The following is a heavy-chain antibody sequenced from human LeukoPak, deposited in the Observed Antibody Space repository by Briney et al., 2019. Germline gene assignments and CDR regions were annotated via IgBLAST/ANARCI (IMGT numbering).Heavy chain of an antibody. CDR3: ARSFHSTGYYLAY. CDR2: IYYSGST. D-gene: IGHD3-22*01. CDR1: GGSVSIYY. Sequence: SETLSLICTVAGGSVSIYYWSGIRQPPGKGLEWIGYIYYSGSTNYNPSLKSRVTISVDTSKNQFSLQLSSVTAADTAVYYCARSFHSTGYYLAYWGQGTLVTVSS. J-gene: IGHJ4*02. V-gene: IGHV4-59*02.